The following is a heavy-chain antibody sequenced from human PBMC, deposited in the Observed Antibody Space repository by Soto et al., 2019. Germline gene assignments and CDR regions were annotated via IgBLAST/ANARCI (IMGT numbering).Heavy chain of an antibody. D-gene: IGHD3-16*01. V-gene: IGHV3-30-3*01. CDR2: ISYDGSNK. CDR3: VRSRLGELSLSDY. J-gene: IGHJ4*02. CDR1: GFTFSSCA. Sequence: QVQLVESGGGVVQPGSSLRLSCAASGFTFSSCAMHWVRQAPGKGLEWVAVISYDGSNKYYADSVKGRFTISRDNSKNTLYLQMNSLRAEDTAVYYCVRSRLGELSLSDYWGQGTLVTVSS.